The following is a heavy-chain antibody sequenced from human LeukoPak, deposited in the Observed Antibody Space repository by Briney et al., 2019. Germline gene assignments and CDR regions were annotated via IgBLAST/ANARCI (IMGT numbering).Heavy chain of an antibody. D-gene: IGHD3-22*01. J-gene: IGHJ4*02. Sequence: SVKVSCKASGGTFSSYAISWVRQAPGQGLEWMGGIIPIFGTANYAQRFQGRVTITADESTSTAYMELSSLRSEDTAVYYCARTRKYYYDSSGYFLGEYYFDYWGQGTLVTVSS. V-gene: IGHV1-69*01. CDR1: GGTFSSYA. CDR3: ARTRKYYYDSSGYFLGEYYFDY. CDR2: IIPIFGTA.